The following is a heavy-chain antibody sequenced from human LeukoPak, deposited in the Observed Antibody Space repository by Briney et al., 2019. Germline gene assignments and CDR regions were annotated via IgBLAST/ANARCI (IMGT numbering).Heavy chain of an antibody. J-gene: IGHJ4*02. Sequence: GASVKVSCKACGYTFTSYAMNWVRQAPGQGLEWMGWINTNTGNPTYAQGFTGRFVFSLDTSVSTAYLQISSLKTEDTAVYYCARGNNYYGSGSSDYWGQGTLVTVSS. CDR2: INTNTGNP. D-gene: IGHD3-10*01. V-gene: IGHV7-4-1*02. CDR1: GYTFTSYA. CDR3: ARGNNYYGSGSSDY.